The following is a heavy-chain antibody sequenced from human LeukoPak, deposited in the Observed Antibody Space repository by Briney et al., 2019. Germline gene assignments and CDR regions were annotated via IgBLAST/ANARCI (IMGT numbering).Heavy chain of an antibody. Sequence: GASVKVSCKASGYTFTSYDINWVRQATGQGLEWMGWMNPNSGNTGYAQKFQGRVTMTRNTSISTAYMELSSLRSEDTAVYYCARNWNYVGGAVREGGYWGQGTLVTVSS. J-gene: IGHJ4*02. D-gene: IGHD1-7*01. CDR3: ARNWNYVGGAVREGGY. CDR1: GYTFTSYD. V-gene: IGHV1-8*01. CDR2: MNPNSGNT.